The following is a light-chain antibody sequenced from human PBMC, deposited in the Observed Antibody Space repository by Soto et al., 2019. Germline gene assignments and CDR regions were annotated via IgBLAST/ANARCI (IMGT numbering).Light chain of an antibody. CDR1: SSDVGGYNY. CDR3: SSYTSSSTYV. V-gene: IGLV2-14*01. J-gene: IGLJ1*01. Sequence: QSVLTQPASVSGSPGQSIAISCTGTSSDVGGYNYVSWYQQHPGKAPKLMVYDVNDRPSGVSDRFSGSKSGNTASLTISGLRAEDEADYYCSSYTSSSTYVFGTGTKVTVL. CDR2: DVN.